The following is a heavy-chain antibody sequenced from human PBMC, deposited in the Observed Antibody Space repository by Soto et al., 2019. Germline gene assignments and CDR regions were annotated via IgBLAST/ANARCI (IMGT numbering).Heavy chain of an antibody. CDR2: IFYTGTT. V-gene: IGHV4-39*02. D-gene: IGHD2-2*01. CDR1: GGSINYNSYY. CDR3: ARLVVVAPVANA. Sequence: PETLSLTCSVSGGSINYNSYYWGWIRQPPGKGLEWVGGIFYTGTTYYSPSLKDRVTISVDTSKNSFSLNLTSVTAADTAVYFCARLVVVAPVANAWGQGTLVTVSS. J-gene: IGHJ5*02.